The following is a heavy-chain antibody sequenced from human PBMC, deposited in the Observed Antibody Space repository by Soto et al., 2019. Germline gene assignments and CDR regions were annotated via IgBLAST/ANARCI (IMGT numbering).Heavy chain of an antibody. CDR3: ARHSGRPRGVDP. CDR1: GDSISSSSYY. J-gene: IGHJ5*02. V-gene: IGHV4-39*01. CDR2: IYYSGTT. D-gene: IGHD1-1*01. Sequence: QLQLQESGPGLVKPSEILSLTCTVSGDSISSSSYYWGWIRQPPGQGLEWIGSIYYSGTTYYNPSLDRRVPISLDTSKDQFALKVSSATAADTAVYSCARHSGRPRGVDPWGQGTVVTVSS.